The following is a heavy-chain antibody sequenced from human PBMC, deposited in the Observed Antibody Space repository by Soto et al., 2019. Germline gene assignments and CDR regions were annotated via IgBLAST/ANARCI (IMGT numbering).Heavy chain of an antibody. CDR1: GGTFS. J-gene: IGHJ4*02. Sequence: PGGSPRLSCAACGGTFSVSWVREAPGKGLQWVSSITADGTSTYYADSVKGRFTISRDNSKNTLYLQMNSLRAEDTAVYYCAKDRAAVTTTISDYWGQGTLLTVSS. CDR3: AKDRAAVTTTISDY. CDR2: ITADGTST. V-gene: IGHV3-23*01. D-gene: IGHD4-17*01.